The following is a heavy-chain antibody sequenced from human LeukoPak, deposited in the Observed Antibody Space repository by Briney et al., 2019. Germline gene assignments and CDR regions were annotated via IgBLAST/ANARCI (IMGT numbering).Heavy chain of an antibody. Sequence: GSLRLSCAASGFTFSSYAMNWVRQPPGKGLEWIGSIYYSGSTYYNPSLKSRVTISVDTSKNQFSLKLSSVTAADTAVYYCARYDIVVVPAAEVYWGQGTLVTVSS. D-gene: IGHD2-2*01. CDR1: GFTFSSYA. CDR3: ARYDIVVVPAAEVY. V-gene: IGHV4-39*01. J-gene: IGHJ4*02. CDR2: IYYSGST.